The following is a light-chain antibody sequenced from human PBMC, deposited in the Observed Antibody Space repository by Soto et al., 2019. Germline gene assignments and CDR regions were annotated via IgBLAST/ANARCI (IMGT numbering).Light chain of an antibody. CDR2: AAS. V-gene: IGKV1-39*01. CDR3: QQGYSTPIT. J-gene: IGKJ5*01. CDR1: QSISSY. Sequence: DTQMTQSPSSLSASVGDRVGISCLASQSISSYLNWYQQKPGKAPKVLIYAASNLQSGVPSRFSGSGSGTDFALTISSLQPEDFATYYCQQGYSTPITFGQGTRLEIK.